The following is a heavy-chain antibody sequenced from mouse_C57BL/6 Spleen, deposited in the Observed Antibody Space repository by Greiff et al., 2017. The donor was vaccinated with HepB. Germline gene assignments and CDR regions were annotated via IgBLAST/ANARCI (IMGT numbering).Heavy chain of an antibody. J-gene: IGHJ2*01. CDR1: GYTFTSYW. Sequence: QVQLQQPGAELVKPGASVKMSCKASGYTFTSYWITWVKQRPGQGLEWIGDIYPGSGSTNYNEKFKSKATLTVDTSSSTAYMQLSSLTSEDSAVYYCARGLTTVVATDYWGQGTTLTVSS. CDR3: ARGLTTVVATDY. D-gene: IGHD1-1*01. V-gene: IGHV1-55*01. CDR2: IYPGSGST.